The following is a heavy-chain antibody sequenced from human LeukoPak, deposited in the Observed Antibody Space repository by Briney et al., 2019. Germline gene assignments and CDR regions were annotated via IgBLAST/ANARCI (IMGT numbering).Heavy chain of an antibody. V-gene: IGHV4-38-2*01. CDR1: GFSISSGFL. Sequence: PSETLSLTCAVSGFSISSGFLWGWIRRPPGKGLEWVGTIHYPESTYYNPSLSSRLTISMDTSKNHFSLKLSSVTAADTALYFCARGRGRQVGTRWHPDTHHDYWGQGILVTVSS. CDR2: IHYPEST. J-gene: IGHJ4*02. CDR3: ARGRGRQVGTRWHPDTHHDY. D-gene: IGHD6-13*01.